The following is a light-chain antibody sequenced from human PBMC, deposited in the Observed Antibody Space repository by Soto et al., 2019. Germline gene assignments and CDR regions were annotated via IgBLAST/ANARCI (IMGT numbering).Light chain of an antibody. CDR3: QQNKSYS. V-gene: IGKV1-9*01. CDR1: QAITNN. Sequence: QMTQSPSSLSASLGDRVTITCRASQAITNNLAWYQQKPGNPPRLLIYEESTLHGGVPSRFSGSGSGTEFTLTSSSLEPDDFATYYCQQNKSYSFGQGTKVDIK. CDR2: EES. J-gene: IGKJ1*01.